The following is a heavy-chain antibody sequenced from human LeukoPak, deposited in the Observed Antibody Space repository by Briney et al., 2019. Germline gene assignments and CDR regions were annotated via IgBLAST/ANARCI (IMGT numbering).Heavy chain of an antibody. V-gene: IGHV3-23*01. J-gene: IGHJ4*02. Sequence: PGGSLRLSCAASGFNLSSYAMSSVRQAPGKGLQWVSGISGSGGRTYYADSVKGRFTISRDNSKTTLYLQIYSLRAEDTAVYYCAKDPFVVLITYFDYWGQGTLVTVSS. D-gene: IGHD3-3*01. CDR2: ISGSGGRT. CDR1: GFNLSSYA. CDR3: AKDPFVVLITYFDY.